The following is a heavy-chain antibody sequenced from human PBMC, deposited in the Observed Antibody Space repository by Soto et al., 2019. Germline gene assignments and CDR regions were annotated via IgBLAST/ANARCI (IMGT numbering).Heavy chain of an antibody. CDR1: GFTFSSYW. Sequence: GGSLRLSCAGSGFTFSSYWMSWVRQAPGKGLEWVANIKQDGSEKYYVDSVKGRFTISRDNAKNSLYLHMNSLRAEDTAVYYCAREIYLELRENNWFDPWGQGTLVTVSS. J-gene: IGHJ5*02. CDR2: IKQDGSEK. V-gene: IGHV3-7*01. CDR3: AREIYLELRENNWFDP. D-gene: IGHD1-7*01.